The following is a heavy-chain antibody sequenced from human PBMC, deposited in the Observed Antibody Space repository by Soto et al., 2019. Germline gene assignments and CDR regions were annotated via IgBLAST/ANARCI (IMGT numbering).Heavy chain of an antibody. CDR2: IRVSNGDT. Sequence: QVHLVQSGAEVKKPGASVKVSCKASGDTFSRFDVSWLRQVPGQGLEWMGWIRVSNGDTNYAQKFQGRVTMTTDTSTGTVFMDLRTLRPDDTALYYCARDYSSASGANFDLWGQGTLVTVSS. D-gene: IGHD6-19*01. CDR1: GDTFSRFD. J-gene: IGHJ4*02. CDR3: ARDYSSASGANFDL. V-gene: IGHV1-18*01.